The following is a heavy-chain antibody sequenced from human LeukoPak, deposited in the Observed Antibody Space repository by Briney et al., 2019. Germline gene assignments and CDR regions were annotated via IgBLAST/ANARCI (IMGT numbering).Heavy chain of an antibody. CDR1: GFTFSNYW. CDR3: ARDHGDYYFDY. CDR2: INSDGSST. Sequence: PGGSLRLSCAASGFTFSNYWMHWVRQAPGKGLVWVSRINSDGSSTNYADSVKGRFTISRDNAKNTLYLRMNSLRAEDTAVYYCARDHGDYYFDYWGQGTLVTVSS. D-gene: IGHD4-17*01. J-gene: IGHJ4*02. V-gene: IGHV3-74*01.